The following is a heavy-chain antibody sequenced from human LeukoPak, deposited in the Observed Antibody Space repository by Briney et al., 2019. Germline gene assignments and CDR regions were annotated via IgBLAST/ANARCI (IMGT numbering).Heavy chain of an antibody. Sequence: GGSLRLSCAASGFTFSSYAMSWVRQAPGEGLEWVSAISGSGGSTYYADSVKGRFTISRDNSKNTLYLQMNSLRAEDTAVYYCAKASNYGSGSYYPRGVDYWAREPWSPSPQ. CDR3: AKASNYGSGSYYPRGVDY. D-gene: IGHD3-10*01. V-gene: IGHV3-23*01. J-gene: IGHJ4*02. CDR1: GFTFSSYA. CDR2: ISGSGGST.